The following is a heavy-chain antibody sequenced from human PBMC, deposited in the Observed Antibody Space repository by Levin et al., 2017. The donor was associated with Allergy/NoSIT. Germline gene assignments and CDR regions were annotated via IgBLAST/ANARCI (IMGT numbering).Heavy chain of an antibody. CDR2: IYSSGTT. CDR1: NGSISNGGFA. CDR3: ARDDGFNNNFDS. Sequence: SCAVSNGSISNGGFAWGWIRQTPGKGLEWIGYIYSSGTTFYNPSLKSRVTISLDRSKNEFSLKLTSVTAADTAVYFCARDDGFNNNFDSWGQGTLVSVSS. V-gene: IGHV4-30-2*01. D-gene: IGHD5-24*01. J-gene: IGHJ4*02.